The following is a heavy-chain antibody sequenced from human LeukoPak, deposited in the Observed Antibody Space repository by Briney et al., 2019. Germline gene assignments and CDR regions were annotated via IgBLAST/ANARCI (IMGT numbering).Heavy chain of an antibody. V-gene: IGHV3-48*04. CDR3: ARPVYSGSWSYFDY. Sequence: GGSLRLSCAASGFTFSSYSMNWVRQAPGKGLEWVSYISSDSRTIYYADSVKGRFTISRDNAKNSLYLQMNSLRAEDTAVYYCARPVYSGSWSYFDYWGQGTLVTVSS. D-gene: IGHD6-13*01. CDR1: GFTFSSYS. CDR2: ISSDSRTI. J-gene: IGHJ4*02.